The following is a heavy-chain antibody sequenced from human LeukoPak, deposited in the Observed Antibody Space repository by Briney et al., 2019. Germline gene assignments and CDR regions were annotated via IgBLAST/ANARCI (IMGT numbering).Heavy chain of an antibody. D-gene: IGHD4-17*01. V-gene: IGHV3-53*01. J-gene: IGHJ4*02. Sequence: GGSLRLSCAPSGFTVSSNYMSWVRQAPGKGLECISVIFSGGSTDSADSVKGRLTISRDNSKTTLYLQMNSRRAEDTAVYYCARVVDHDYGDYYLDYWGQGTLVTVSS. CDR2: IFSGGST. CDR3: ARVVDHDYGDYYLDY. CDR1: GFTVSSNY.